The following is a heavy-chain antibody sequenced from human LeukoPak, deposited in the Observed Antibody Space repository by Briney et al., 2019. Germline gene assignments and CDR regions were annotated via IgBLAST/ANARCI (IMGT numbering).Heavy chain of an antibody. CDR1: GFTFSDYD. CDR3: GRAFPPLRTSSAGDL. Sequence: GGSLRLSCSASGFTFSDYDMTWFRQAPGKGLEWVSAISGLSSHIYYGDSVKGRFSISRDNAKNSLYLQMNSLGAEDTAVYYCGRAFPPLRTSSAGDLWGQGTLVTVSS. D-gene: IGHD3-16*01. V-gene: IGHV3-21*01. CDR2: ISGLSSHI. J-gene: IGHJ4*02.